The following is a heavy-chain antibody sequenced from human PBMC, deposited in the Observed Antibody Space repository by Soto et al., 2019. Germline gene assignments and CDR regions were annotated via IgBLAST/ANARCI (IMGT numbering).Heavy chain of an antibody. J-gene: IGHJ1*01. CDR2: ISGSGGST. CDR3: AKDRLSWSGATQTEYFQH. V-gene: IGHV3-23*01. CDR1: GFTFSSYA. D-gene: IGHD2-15*01. Sequence: EVQLLESGGGLVQPGGSLRLSCAASGFTFSSYAMSWVRQAPGKGLEWVSAISGSGGSTYYADSVKGRFTISRDKSKNTLYLQMNSLRAEDTAVYYCAKDRLSWSGATQTEYFQHWGQGTLVTVSS.